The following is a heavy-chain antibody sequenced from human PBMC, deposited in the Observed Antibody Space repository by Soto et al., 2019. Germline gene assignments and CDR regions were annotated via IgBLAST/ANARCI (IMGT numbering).Heavy chain of an antibody. CDR3: AGGDYGDYSRVDY. Sequence: QVQLVESGGGLVKPGGSLRLSCAASGFTFSDYYMSWIRQAPGKGLEWVSYLSSSGRTIYYADSVKGRFTISRDNAKNSLYLQMNSLSADDTAVYYCAGGDYGDYSRVDYWGQGILVIVSS. D-gene: IGHD4-17*01. CDR1: GFTFSDYY. J-gene: IGHJ4*02. CDR2: LSSSGRTI. V-gene: IGHV3-11*01.